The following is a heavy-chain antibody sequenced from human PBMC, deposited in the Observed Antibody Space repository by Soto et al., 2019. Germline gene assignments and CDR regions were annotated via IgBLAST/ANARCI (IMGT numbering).Heavy chain of an antibody. Sequence: GGSLSLSCAASGFSFSSYSMNWGRQAPGKGLELVSYISSSSSTIYYADSVKGRFTISRDNAKNSLYLQMNSLRDEDTAVYYCAREIMITFGGVIAPAYGMDVWGQGTTVTVS. CDR3: AREIMITFGGVIAPAYGMDV. CDR1: GFSFSSYS. V-gene: IGHV3-48*02. D-gene: IGHD3-16*02. J-gene: IGHJ6*02. CDR2: ISSSSSTI.